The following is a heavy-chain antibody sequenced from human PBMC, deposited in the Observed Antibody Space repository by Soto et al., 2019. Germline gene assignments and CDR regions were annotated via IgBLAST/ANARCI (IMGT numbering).Heavy chain of an antibody. J-gene: IGHJ4*02. CDR3: ARDWVCSGGSCYSNGY. V-gene: IGHV1-18*01. CDR1: GYTFTSYG. Sequence: QVQLVQSGAEVKKPGASVKVSCKASGYTFTSYGISWVRQAPGQGLEWMGWISAYNGNTNYAQKLQGRVTMTTDTXTXXAYMELRRLRSDDTAVYYCARDWVCSGGSCYSNGYWGQGTLVTVSS. CDR2: ISAYNGNT. D-gene: IGHD2-15*01.